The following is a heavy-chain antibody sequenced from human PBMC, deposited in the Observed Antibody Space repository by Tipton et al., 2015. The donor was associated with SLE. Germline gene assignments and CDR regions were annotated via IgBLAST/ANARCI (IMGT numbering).Heavy chain of an antibody. CDR1: GYSISSGYY. CDR2: IHHSGST. Sequence: TLSLTCSVSGYSISSGYYCGWILQPPWNGLKWIGTIHHSGSTYYNPSLKSRVTISLDTSKNQFSLKVNSVTAADTAVYYCARSSYYNDASDIWGQGTMVTVSS. V-gene: IGHV4-38-2*01. J-gene: IGHJ3*02. D-gene: IGHD1-26*01. CDR3: ARSSYYNDASDI.